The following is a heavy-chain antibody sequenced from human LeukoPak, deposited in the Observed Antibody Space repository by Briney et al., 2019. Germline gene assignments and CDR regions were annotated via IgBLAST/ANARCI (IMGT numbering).Heavy chain of an antibody. CDR1: GFTFSGFA. J-gene: IGHJ6*04. V-gene: IGHV3-23*01. Sequence: GGSLRLSCAASGFTFSGFAMSWVRQAPGKGLEWVSSVSRFGDGTFYADSVRGRFTISRDNSKNTLYLQMNSLRADDTAVYYCAELGITMIGGVWGKGTTVTISS. D-gene: IGHD3-10*02. CDR3: AELGITMIGGV. CDR2: VSRFGDGT.